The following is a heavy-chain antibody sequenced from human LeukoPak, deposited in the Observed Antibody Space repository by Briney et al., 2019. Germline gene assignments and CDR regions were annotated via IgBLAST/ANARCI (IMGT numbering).Heavy chain of an antibody. CDR3: ARVDGYNLWFDP. Sequence: GGSLRLSCAASGFIFSNYGMSWVRQAPGKGLEWVSSISFSSTHIYYADSIQGRFTISRDNAENSLYLQMNSLRAEDTAVYYCARVDGYNLWFDPWGQGTLVTASS. CDR2: ISFSSTHI. CDR1: GFIFSNYG. V-gene: IGHV3-21*06. J-gene: IGHJ5*02. D-gene: IGHD5-24*01.